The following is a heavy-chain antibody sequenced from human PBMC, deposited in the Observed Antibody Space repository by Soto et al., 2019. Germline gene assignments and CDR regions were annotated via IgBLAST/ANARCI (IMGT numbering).Heavy chain of an antibody. J-gene: IGHJ3*02. Sequence: ASVKVSCKASGFTFTSSAVQWVRQARGQRLEWIGWIVVGSGNTNYAQKFQERVTITRDMSTSTAYMELSSLRSEDTAVYYCAADMKSLALDPLNYCGKTPAFDIWGQGTMVTVS. D-gene: IGHD3-10*01. CDR1: GFTFTSSA. CDR2: IVVGSGNT. CDR3: AADMKSLALDPLNYCGKTPAFDI. V-gene: IGHV1-58*01.